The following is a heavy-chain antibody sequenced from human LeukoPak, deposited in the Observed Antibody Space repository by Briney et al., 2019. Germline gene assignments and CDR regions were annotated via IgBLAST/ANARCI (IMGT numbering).Heavy chain of an antibody. CDR2: FDPEDGET. CDR3: ATAYSNYVRQTGPMDV. J-gene: IGHJ6*03. D-gene: IGHD4-11*01. CDR1: GYTLTELS. V-gene: IGHV1-24*01. Sequence: GASVKVSCKVSGYTLTELSMHWVRQAPGKGLEWMGGFDPEDGETIYAQKFQGRVTMTEDTSTDTAYMELSSLRSEDTAVYYCATAYSNYVRQTGPMDVWGKGTTVTVSS.